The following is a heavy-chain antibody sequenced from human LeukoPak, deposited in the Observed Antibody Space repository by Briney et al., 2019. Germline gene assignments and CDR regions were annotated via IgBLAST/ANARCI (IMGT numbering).Heavy chain of an antibody. CDR2: ISGSGGST. CDR3: AKDPLGELLYYFDY. J-gene: IGHJ4*02. CDR1: GFTFSSYA. V-gene: IGHV3-23*01. D-gene: IGHD3-10*01. Sequence: GGSLRLSCAASGFTFSSYAMSWVRQAPGKGLEWVSAISGSGGSTYYADSVKGRFTISRDNSKNTPYLQMNSLRAEDTAVYYCAKDPLGELLYYFDYWGQGTLVTVSS.